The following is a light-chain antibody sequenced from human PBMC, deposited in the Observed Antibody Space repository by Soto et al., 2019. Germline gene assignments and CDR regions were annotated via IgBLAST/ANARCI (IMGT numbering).Light chain of an antibody. CDR1: QSLSSSY. CDR2: GAS. Sequence: IVLTLSPCTLSLSPGERATLSCRASQSLSSSYLAWYRQKPGRAPRLLIYGASSRATGIPDSFSGSGSWTDFALSISCLQPEDVATDWCEQCECISWTFGEGTKVDIK. V-gene: IGKV3-20*01. CDR3: EQCECISWT. J-gene: IGKJ1*01.